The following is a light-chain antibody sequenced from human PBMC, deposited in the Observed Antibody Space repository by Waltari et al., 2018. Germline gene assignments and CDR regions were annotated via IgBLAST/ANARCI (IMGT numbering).Light chain of an antibody. V-gene: IGKV1-9*01. J-gene: IGKJ1*01. Sequence: IRLTQAPSSLSSSLGDGVTITCRASPGISNYLAWYQQKPGKAPKLLIYAASTLQSGVPSRFSGSGSGTDFTLTISSLQPEDFATYYCQQLNSYQWTFGQGTKVEIK. CDR3: QQLNSYQWT. CDR1: PGISNY. CDR2: AAS.